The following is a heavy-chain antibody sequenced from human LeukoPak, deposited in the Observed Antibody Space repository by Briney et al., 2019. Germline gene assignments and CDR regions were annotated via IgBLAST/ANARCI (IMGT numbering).Heavy chain of an antibody. CDR3: AKDRLGATLYFDD. V-gene: IGHV3-23*01. J-gene: IGHJ4*02. Sequence: TGGSLRLSCAASGFTFSSYGMSWVRQAPGKGLEWVSAISGSGGSTYYADSVKGRFTISRDNSKNTLYLQMNSLRAEDTAVYYCAKDRLGATLYFDDWGQGTLVTVSS. CDR2: ISGSGGST. D-gene: IGHD1-26*01. CDR1: GFTFSSYG.